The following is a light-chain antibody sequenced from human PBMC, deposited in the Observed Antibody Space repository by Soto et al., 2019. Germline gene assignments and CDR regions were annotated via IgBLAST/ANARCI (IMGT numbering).Light chain of an antibody. CDR1: QSVTTTY. J-gene: IGKJ2*01. CDR3: QQYDKWPPSNT. CDR2: GAS. Sequence: PGERATLSCRASQSVTTTYLAWYQQKPGQAPRLLIYGASSRATGIPDRFSGSGSGTDFSLTISRLEPEDFAVYYCQQYDKWPPSNTFGQGTKLEIK. V-gene: IGKV3-20*01.